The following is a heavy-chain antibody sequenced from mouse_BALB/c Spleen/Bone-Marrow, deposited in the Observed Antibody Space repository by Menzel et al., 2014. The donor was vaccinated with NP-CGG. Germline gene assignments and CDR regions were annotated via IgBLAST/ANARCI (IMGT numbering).Heavy chain of an antibody. J-gene: IGHJ2*01. V-gene: IGHV3-6*02. D-gene: IGHD2-13*01. CDR1: GYSITSGYY. CDR3: ARDPHCGDYLGDY. Sequence: EVQLQQSGPGLVKPSQSLSLTCSVTGYSITSGYYWYWIQQFPGNKLEWMGYISYDGYNKYNPSLKNRISITRDTSENQFFLKLSSVTTEDTATYYCARDPHCGDYLGDYWGQGTTLTVSS. CDR2: ISYDGYN.